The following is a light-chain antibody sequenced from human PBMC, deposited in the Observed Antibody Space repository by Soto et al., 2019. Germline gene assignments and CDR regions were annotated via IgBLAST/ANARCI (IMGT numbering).Light chain of an antibody. CDR2: AAS. J-gene: IGKJ1*01. V-gene: IGKV3-11*01. Sequence: EIVLTQSPATLSLSPGERATLSCRASQSVSSSLAWYQQKPGQAPRLLIYAASNRATGVPARFSGSGSGTEFTLTISNLQSEDFAVYHCQQYDKWPRTFGQGTKVDIK. CDR3: QQYDKWPRT. CDR1: QSVSSS.